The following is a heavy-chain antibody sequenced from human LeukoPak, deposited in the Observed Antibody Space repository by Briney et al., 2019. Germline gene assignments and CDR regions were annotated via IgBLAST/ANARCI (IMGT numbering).Heavy chain of an antibody. J-gene: IGHJ4*02. CDR3: AKDRGSGRVRGVIINY. CDR2: ISYDGSNK. Sequence: PGGSLRLSCAASGFTFSSYAMHWVRQAPGKGLERVAVISYDGSNKYYADSVKGRFTISRDNSKNTLYLQMNSLRAEDTAVYYCAKDRGSGRVRGVIINYWGQGTLVTVSS. D-gene: IGHD3-10*01. V-gene: IGHV3-30*04. CDR1: GFTFSSYA.